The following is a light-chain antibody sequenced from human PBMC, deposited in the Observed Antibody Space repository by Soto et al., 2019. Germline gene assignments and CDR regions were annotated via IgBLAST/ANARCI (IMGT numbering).Light chain of an antibody. Sequence: EIVMTQSPATLSVSPGERATLSCRARQSVNSKLAWYQQKPGQAPRLLIYGASTRATGIPARFSGSGSGTEFTLTISSLQSEDFAVYYCQQYNNWPPKTFGQGTKLEIK. J-gene: IGKJ2*01. V-gene: IGKV3-15*01. CDR1: QSVNSK. CDR2: GAS. CDR3: QQYNNWPPKT.